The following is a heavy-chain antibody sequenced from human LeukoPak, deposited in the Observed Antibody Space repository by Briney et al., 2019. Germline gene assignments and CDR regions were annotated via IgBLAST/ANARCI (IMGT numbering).Heavy chain of an antibody. CDR2: IIPIFGTA. D-gene: IGHD3-22*01. J-gene: IGHJ6*03. V-gene: IGHV1-69*05. CDR3: ARAYYYDSSGYYRPHMDV. CDR1: GGTFSSYA. Sequence: PSVKVFCKASGGTFSSYAISCVRQAPGQGLEWMRGIIPIFGTANYAQKFQGRVRITTDESTSTAYMELSSLRSEDTAVYYCARAYYYDSSGYYRPHMDVWGKGTTVTVSS.